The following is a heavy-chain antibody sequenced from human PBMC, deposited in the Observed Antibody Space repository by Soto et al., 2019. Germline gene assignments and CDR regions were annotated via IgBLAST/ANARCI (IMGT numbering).Heavy chain of an antibody. V-gene: IGHV1-69*13. J-gene: IGHJ6*02. D-gene: IGHD4-4*01. CDR2: IIPIFGTA. CDR3: ATRREPTTVKQSMEV. CDR1: GGTFSSYA. Sequence: SVKVSCKASGGTFSSYAISWVRQAPGQGLEWMGGIIPIFGTANYAQKFQGRVTITADESTSTAYMELSSLRSEDTAVYYCATRREPTTVKQSMEVWGQGTTVTVSS.